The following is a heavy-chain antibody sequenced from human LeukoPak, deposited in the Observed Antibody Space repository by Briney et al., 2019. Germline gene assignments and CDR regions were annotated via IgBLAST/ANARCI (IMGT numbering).Heavy chain of an antibody. CDR2: INPNSGGT. V-gene: IGHV1-2*02. Sequence: ASVKVSCKASGYSFTAYYMHWVRQATGQGLEWMGWINPNSGGTNYAQKFQGRVTMTRDTSITTAYMEMSRLRSDDTALYYCARSPHILTGENFDHWGQGTLVSVSS. D-gene: IGHD3-9*01. CDR3: ARSPHILTGENFDH. J-gene: IGHJ4*02. CDR1: GYSFTAYY.